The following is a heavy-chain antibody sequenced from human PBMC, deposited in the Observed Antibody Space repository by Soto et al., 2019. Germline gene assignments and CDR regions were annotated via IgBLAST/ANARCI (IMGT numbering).Heavy chain of an antibody. D-gene: IGHD2-21*02. CDR1: GFTFSSYE. Sequence: GGSLRLSCASSGFTFSSYEMNWVRQAPGKGLEWVSYISSGGGTIYSADSVKGRFTISRDNAKNSLYLQMNSLRAEDTAVYYCAAVRVVTTGPEGIFDYWGQGTLVTVSS. J-gene: IGHJ4*02. CDR2: ISSGGGTI. CDR3: AAVRVVTTGPEGIFDY. V-gene: IGHV3-48*03.